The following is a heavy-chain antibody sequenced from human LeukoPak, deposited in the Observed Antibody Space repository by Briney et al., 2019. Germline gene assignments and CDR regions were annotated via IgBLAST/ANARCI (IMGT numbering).Heavy chain of an antibody. CDR1: GGSISGYY. Sequence: SETLSLTCTVSGGSISGYYWSWIRQPPGKGLEWIGYIYYTGSTNYNPSLKSRVTISVDTPKNQFSLKLSSVTAADTAVYYCARRGYSGYERFDYWGQGTLVTVSA. CDR2: IYYTGST. D-gene: IGHD5-12*01. CDR3: ARRGYSGYERFDY. V-gene: IGHV4-59*08. J-gene: IGHJ4*02.